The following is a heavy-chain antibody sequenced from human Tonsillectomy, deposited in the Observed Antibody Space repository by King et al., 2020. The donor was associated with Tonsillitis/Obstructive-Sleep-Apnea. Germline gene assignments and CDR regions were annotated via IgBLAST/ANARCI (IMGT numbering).Heavy chain of an antibody. CDR1: GGTFSNFA. CDR2: IIGTA. CDR3: ACLIAPRGWVSYYYMDV. Sequence: QLVQSGAEVKKPGSSVKVSCEASGGTFSNFAISWVRQAPGQGLEWMGWIIGTANYAQKFKGRVTITADESTRTAYMKLSSLRSEDTAVYYCACLIAPRGWVSYYYMDVWGKGTTVTASS. D-gene: IGHD3-16*01. V-gene: IGHV1-69*11. J-gene: IGHJ6*03.